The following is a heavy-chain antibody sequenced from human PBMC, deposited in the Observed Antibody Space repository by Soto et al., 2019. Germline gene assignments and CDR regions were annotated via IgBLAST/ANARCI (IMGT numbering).Heavy chain of an antibody. D-gene: IGHD3-22*01. Sequence: SETLSLTCAVYGGSFSGYYWSWIRQPPGKGLEWIGELNHSGSTNYNPSLKSRVTISVDTSKNQFSLKLSSVTAADTAVYYCARARTKRITMIVVLTYFDYWGQGTPVTVSS. V-gene: IGHV4-34*01. CDR3: ARARTKRITMIVVLTYFDY. CDR2: LNHSGST. J-gene: IGHJ4*02. CDR1: GGSFSGYY.